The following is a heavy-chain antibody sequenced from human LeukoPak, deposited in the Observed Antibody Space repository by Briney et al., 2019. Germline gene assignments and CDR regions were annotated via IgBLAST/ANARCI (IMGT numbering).Heavy chain of an antibody. CDR1: RFTFSSYW. J-gene: IGHJ5*02. CDR3: ARGSGWFDP. Sequence: GSLRLSCAASRFTFSSYWMSWVRQAPGKGLEWVANIKQDGSDKYYVDSVKGRFTISRNNAKNSLYLQMNSLRAEDTAVYYCARGSGWFDPWGQGTLVTVSS. V-gene: IGHV3-7*01. CDR2: IKQDGSDK.